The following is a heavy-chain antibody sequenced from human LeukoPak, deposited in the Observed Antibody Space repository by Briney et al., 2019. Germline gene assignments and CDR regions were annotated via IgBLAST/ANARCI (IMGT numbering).Heavy chain of an antibody. CDR3: ARDFD. CDR1: GFTFTSNW. Sequence: GGSLRLSCAASGFTFTSNWMTWVRQAPGLGLEWVANIKQDGSERYYVDSVKGRFTISRDNAKNSLYLQMNSLRAEDTAVYYCARDFDWGQGTLVIVSS. J-gene: IGHJ4*02. CDR2: IKQDGSER. V-gene: IGHV3-7*04.